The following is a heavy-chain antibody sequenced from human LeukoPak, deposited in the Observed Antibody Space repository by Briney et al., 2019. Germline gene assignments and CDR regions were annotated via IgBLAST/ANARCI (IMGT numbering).Heavy chain of an antibody. J-gene: IGHJ4*02. V-gene: IGHV3-23*01. CDR2: VSASGGST. CDR3: AKSLGNQGVIDY. D-gene: IGHD3-10*01. CDR1: GFIFRNHA. Sequence: GSLRLSCAASGFIFRNHAMSWVRQAPGQGLEWVSGVSASGGSTFNTDSVKGRFSISRDNSKNTLYLEMNSLRPEDTALYYCAKSLGNQGVIDYWGQGTLVTVSS.